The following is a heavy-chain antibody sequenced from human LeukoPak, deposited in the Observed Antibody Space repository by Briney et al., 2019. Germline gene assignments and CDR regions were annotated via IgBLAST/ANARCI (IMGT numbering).Heavy chain of an antibody. Sequence: GGTLGLSCAASGFTFCRIDMNWDRQAPGKGLEWVASISGNGVGTYYADSVKGRFNISRDNSKNTMYLQMNSLRTEDTAVYHCAKDANYFDSGSYLIPFDFWGQGTLVTVSS. CDR2: ISGNGVGT. CDR1: GFTFCRID. D-gene: IGHD3-22*01. V-gene: IGHV3-23*01. CDR3: AKDANYFDSGSYLIPFDF. J-gene: IGHJ4*02.